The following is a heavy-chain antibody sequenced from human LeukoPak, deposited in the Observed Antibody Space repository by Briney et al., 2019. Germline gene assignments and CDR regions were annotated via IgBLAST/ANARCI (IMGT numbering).Heavy chain of an antibody. CDR3: ARDERSIQFNY. Sequence: GGSLRLSCAASGFTFSSYGMHWVRQAPGKGLEWVAVISYDGSNKYYADSVKGRFTISRDNSKSTLYLQLNSLRAEDTAIYYCARDERSIQFNYWGQGTLVTVSS. D-gene: IGHD2-21*01. CDR1: GFTFSSYG. J-gene: IGHJ4*02. CDR2: ISYDGSNK. V-gene: IGHV3-30*03.